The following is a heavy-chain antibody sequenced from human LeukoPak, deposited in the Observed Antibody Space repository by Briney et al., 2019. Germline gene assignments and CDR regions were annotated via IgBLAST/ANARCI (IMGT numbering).Heavy chain of an antibody. CDR1: GFTFSSYS. D-gene: IGHD2-2*02. CDR3: ARDAVVVVPAAIPLFWFDP. J-gene: IGHJ5*02. V-gene: IGHV3-21*01. Sequence: PGGSLRLSCAASGFTFSSYSMNWIRQAPGKGLEWVSSTSSSSSYIYYADSVKGRFTISRDNAKNSLYLQMNSLRAEDTAVYYCARDAVVVVPAAIPLFWFDPWGQGTLVTVSS. CDR2: TSSSSSYI.